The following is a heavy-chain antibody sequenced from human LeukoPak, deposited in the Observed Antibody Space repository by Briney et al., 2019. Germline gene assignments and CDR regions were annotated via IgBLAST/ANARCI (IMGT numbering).Heavy chain of an antibody. CDR1: GFTFSSYA. CDR3: AKAQHYYDSSGYRGTFDY. V-gene: IGHV3-23*01. CDR2: ISGSGGST. D-gene: IGHD3-22*01. Sequence: GGSLRLSCAASGFTFSSYAMSWVRQAPGKGLEWVSAISGSGGSTYYADSVKGRFTISRDNSKNTLYLQMNSLRAEDTAVYYCAKAQHYYDSSGYRGTFDYWGQGTLVTVSS. J-gene: IGHJ4*02.